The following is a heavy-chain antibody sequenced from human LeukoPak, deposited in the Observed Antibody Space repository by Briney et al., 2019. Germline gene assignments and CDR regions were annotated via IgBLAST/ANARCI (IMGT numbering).Heavy chain of an antibody. V-gene: IGHV4-38-2*02. CDR1: GYSISSGYY. D-gene: IGHD1-26*01. CDR3: AAKIVGATPSYYFDY. Sequence: SETLSLTCTVSGYSISSGYYWGWIRQPPGKGLEWIGSLYHSGSTYYNPSLKSRLTISRDTSKNQFSLKLSSVTAADTAVYYCAAKIVGATPSYYFDYWGQGTLVTVSS. J-gene: IGHJ4*02. CDR2: LYHSGST.